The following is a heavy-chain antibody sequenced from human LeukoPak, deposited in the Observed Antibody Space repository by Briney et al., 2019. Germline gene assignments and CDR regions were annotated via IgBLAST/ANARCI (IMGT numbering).Heavy chain of an antibody. CDR3: ARGPSGYRNT. V-gene: IGHV3-30*04. J-gene: IGHJ4*02. Sequence: GGSLRLSCAASGFTFSSYAMHWVRQAPGKGLEWAALISYEGSNKYYGDSVKGRFTISRDNSKNTLYLQMNSLRAEDTAIYYCARGPSGYRNTGGQGTLVTVSS. CDR1: GFTFSSYA. CDR2: ISYEGSNK. D-gene: IGHD5-12*01.